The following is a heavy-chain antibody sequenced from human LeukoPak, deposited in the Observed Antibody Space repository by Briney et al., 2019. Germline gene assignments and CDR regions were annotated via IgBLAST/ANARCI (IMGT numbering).Heavy chain of an antibody. J-gene: IGHJ6*03. CDR3: ARALKKYYMDV. CDR2: INHSGST. CDR1: GGSFSGYY. Sequence: PSETLSLTCAVYGGSFSGYYWSWIRQPPGKGLEWIGEINHSGSTNYNPSLKSRVTISVDTSKNQFSLKLSSVTAADTAVYYCARALKKYYMDVWGKGTTVTVS. V-gene: IGHV4-34*01.